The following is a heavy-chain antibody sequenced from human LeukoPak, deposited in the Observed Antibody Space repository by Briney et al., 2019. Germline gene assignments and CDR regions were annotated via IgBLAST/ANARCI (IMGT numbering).Heavy chain of an antibody. CDR3: ARRGDYFDN. CDR2: ISSSGSTK. J-gene: IGHJ4*02. Sequence: PGESLRLSCAASGFTFSETYMSWIRQAPGKGLEWVSYISSSGSTKHYADSVKGRFTISRDSAEKSLYLQMNSLRAEDTAVYYCARRGDYFDNWGQGTLVTVSS. V-gene: IGHV3-11*01. CDR1: GFTFSETY.